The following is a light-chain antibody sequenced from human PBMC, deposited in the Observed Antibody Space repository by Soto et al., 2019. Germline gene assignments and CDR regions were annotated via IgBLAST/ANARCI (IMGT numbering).Light chain of an antibody. V-gene: IGLV3-21*04. CDR3: QVWDSSSDHPG. J-gene: IGLJ2*01. CDR2: YDS. Sequence: SYELTQPPSVSVAPGKTARVTCGANTIGSKGVHWYQQKPGQAPVLVIYYDSDRPSGIPERFSGSNSGNTSTLTISRVEAGDEADYYCQVWDSSSDHPGFGGGTKLTVL. CDR1: TIGSKG.